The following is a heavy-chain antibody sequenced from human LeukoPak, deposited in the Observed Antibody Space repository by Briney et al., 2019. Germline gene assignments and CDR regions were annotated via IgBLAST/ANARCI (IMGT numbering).Heavy chain of an antibody. Sequence: GGSLRLSCAASGFTFSSYGMPWVRQAPGKGLEWVAVIWYDGSNKYYADSVKGRFTISRDNSKNTLYLQMNSLRAEDTAVYYCARMTGTTKAFDIWGQGTMVTVSS. D-gene: IGHD1-1*01. J-gene: IGHJ3*02. V-gene: IGHV3-33*01. CDR1: GFTFSSYG. CDR3: ARMTGTTKAFDI. CDR2: IWYDGSNK.